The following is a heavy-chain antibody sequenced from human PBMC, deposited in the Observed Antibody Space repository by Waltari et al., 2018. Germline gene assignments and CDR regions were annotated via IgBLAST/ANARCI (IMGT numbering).Heavy chain of an antibody. J-gene: IGHJ4*02. CDR1: GCSFSDYV. D-gene: IGHD2-21*02. CDR3: ARDRDLTIFDY. V-gene: IGHV3-74*03. Sequence: EVYLVESGGDLAQPGGSLRLSCEASGCSFSDYVMHWIRRRPGKGLEWVARISHNGGVTTYGDSVRGRFIVSRDNARNTFYLQMNSLGVDDTAVYYCARDRDLTIFDYWGQGIRVTVSS. CDR2: ISHNGGVT.